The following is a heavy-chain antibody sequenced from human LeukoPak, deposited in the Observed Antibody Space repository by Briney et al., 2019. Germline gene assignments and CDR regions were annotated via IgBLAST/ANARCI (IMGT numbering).Heavy chain of an antibody. CDR3: ATYMVRGVIIPDY. J-gene: IGHJ4*02. D-gene: IGHD3-10*01. Sequence: ASVKVSCKASGGTFSSYAISWVRQAPGQGLEWMGGINPNSGGTNYAQKFQGRVTMTRDTSISTAYMELSRLRSDDTAVYYCATYMVRGVIIPDYWGQGTLVTVSS. CDR2: INPNSGGT. V-gene: IGHV1-2*02. CDR1: GGTFSSYA.